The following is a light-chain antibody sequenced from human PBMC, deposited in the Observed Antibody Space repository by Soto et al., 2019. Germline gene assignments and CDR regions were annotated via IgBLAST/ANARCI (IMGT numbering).Light chain of an antibody. Sequence: EIVITQSPATLSGSPGERASLSCRASQGVRSNLASYHHQPGQPPRLLTYGASTRAPSIPARFRGFGSGTDFTLTSRSLQSEDFAIYYCQQYNNWPGNTFVQGTRLEIK. CDR2: GAS. J-gene: IGKJ5*01. CDR1: QGVRSN. CDR3: QQYNNWPGNT. V-gene: IGKV3D-15*01.